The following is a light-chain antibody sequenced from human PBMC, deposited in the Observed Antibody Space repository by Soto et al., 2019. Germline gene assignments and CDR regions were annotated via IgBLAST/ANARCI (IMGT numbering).Light chain of an antibody. V-gene: IGKV3-20*01. CDR1: QSVSSRY. CDR2: GAS. J-gene: IGKJ3*01. Sequence: EIVLTQSPGTLSLSPGERATLSCRASQSVSSRYLAWYQQKPGQAPRLLIYGASSRATGIPDRFSGSGSGTDFTLTISRLEPKEFAVYYCQQCGGSPLFTIGPGTKVDIK. CDR3: QQCGGSPLFT.